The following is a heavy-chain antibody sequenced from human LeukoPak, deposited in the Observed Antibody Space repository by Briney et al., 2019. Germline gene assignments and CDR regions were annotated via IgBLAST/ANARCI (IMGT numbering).Heavy chain of an antibody. V-gene: IGHV4-31*03. CDR3: ARRTVIRDFDY. J-gene: IGHJ4*02. CDR2: IYYTGNT. CDR1: GASISSEPYF. D-gene: IGHD3-16*02. Sequence: SETLSLTCTVSGASISSEPYFWSWIRQHPVKGLEWLGYIYYTGNTASNPSLQSRLTISRDTSKNQFSLKLSSVTAADTAVYYCARRTVIRDFDYWGQGTLVTVSS.